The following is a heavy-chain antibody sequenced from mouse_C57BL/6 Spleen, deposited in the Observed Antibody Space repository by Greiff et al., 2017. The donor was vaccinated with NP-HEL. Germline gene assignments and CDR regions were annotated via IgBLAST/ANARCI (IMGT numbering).Heavy chain of an antibody. V-gene: IGHV1-82*01. D-gene: IGHD1-1*01. CDR2: IYPGDGDT. CDR1: GYAFSSSW. J-gene: IGHJ1*03. CDR3: ARGAVDFDV. Sequence: QVQLKESGPELVKPGASVKISCKASGYAFSSSWMNWVKQRPGKGLEWIGRIYPGDGDTNYNGKFKGKATLTADKSSSTAYMQLSSLTSEDSAVYFCARGAVDFDVWGTGTTVTVSS.